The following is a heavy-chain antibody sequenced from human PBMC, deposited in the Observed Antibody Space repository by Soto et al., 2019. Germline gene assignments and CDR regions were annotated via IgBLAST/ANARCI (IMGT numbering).Heavy chain of an antibody. Sequence: GXLSXTXAVSGGSISSSNWWSWVRQPPGKGLGWIGGIYHSGSTNYNPSLKSRVTISVDKSKNQFSLKLSSVTAADTAVYYCARGLNCGGDCYTVGRWGXGTLVTVSS. CDR2: IYHSGST. J-gene: IGHJ4*01. CDR3: ARGLNCGGDCYTVGR. D-gene: IGHD2-21*02. V-gene: IGHV4-4*02. CDR1: GGSISSSNW.